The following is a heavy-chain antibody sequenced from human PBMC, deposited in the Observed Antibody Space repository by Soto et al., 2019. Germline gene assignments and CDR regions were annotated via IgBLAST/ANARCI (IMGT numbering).Heavy chain of an antibody. Sequence: ASVKVSCKASGYAFASYYIHWVRQAPGQGLEWMGIINPNTGSASYARNFQDRVALTRDTSTDTVYMEVGSLMSEDTAIYYCARDTNFRLTYHYHGMDVWGPGTTVTVSS. CDR1: GYAFASYY. J-gene: IGHJ6*02. V-gene: IGHV1-46*01. CDR2: INPNTGSA. CDR3: ARDTNFRLTYHYHGMDV. D-gene: IGHD1-1*01.